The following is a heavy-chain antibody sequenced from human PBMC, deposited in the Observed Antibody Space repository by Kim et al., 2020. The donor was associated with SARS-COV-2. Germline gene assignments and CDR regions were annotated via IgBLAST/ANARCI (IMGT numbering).Heavy chain of an antibody. J-gene: IGHJ4*02. CDR2: INAGNGNT. CDR3: ARDRPREYSGYWFDY. D-gene: IGHD5-12*01. Sequence: ASVKVSCKASGYTFTSYAMHWVRQAPGQRLEWMGWINAGNGNTKYSQKFQGRVTITRDTSASTAYMELSSLRSEDTAVYYCARDRPREYSGYWFDYWGQGTLVTVSS. V-gene: IGHV1-3*01. CDR1: GYTFTSYA.